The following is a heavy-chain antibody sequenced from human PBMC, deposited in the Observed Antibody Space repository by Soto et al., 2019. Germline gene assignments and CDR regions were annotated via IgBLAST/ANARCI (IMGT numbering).Heavy chain of an antibody. J-gene: IGHJ4*02. CDR2: ISGSGGST. V-gene: IGHV3-23*01. Sequence: EVQLLESGGGLVQPGGSLRLSCAASGFTFSSYAMSWVRQAPGKGLEWVSAISGSGGSTYYEDSVKGRFTISRDNSKNTLNLQMNSMRAEETAVYYCAKGDLGSSSWFGHPGSLQFDYWGQGTLVTVSS. D-gene: IGHD6-13*01. CDR3: AKGDLGSSSWFGHPGSLQFDY. CDR1: GFTFSSYA.